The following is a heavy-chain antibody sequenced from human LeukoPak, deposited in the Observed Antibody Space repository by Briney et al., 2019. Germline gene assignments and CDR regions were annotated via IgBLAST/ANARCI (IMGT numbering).Heavy chain of an antibody. J-gene: IGHJ4*02. V-gene: IGHV3-7*01. D-gene: IGHD2-2*02. CDR3: ARDSVVVPAAISSDY. Sequence: GGSLRLSCAASGFTFSSYWMSWVRQAPGKGLEWVANIKQDGSEKYYVDSVKGRFTISRDNAKNSLHLQMNSLRAEDTAVYYCARDSVVVPAAISSDYWGQGTLVTVSS. CDR1: GFTFSSYW. CDR2: IKQDGSEK.